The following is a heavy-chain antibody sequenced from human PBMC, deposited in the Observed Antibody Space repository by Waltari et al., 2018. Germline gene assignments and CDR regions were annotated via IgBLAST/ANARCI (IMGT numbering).Heavy chain of an antibody. CDR1: GGFLSRGYYY. D-gene: IGHD6-19*01. Sequence: QVQLQESGPGLVRPSQTLSLTCTVSGGFLSRGYYYWSWVRQPPGKGLEWIGYIYYSGSTHYSPSLKSRVSMSVDTSKNQFSLKLHSVTAADTAVYYCARDIRAAVASAPFDYWGQGTLVTVSS. V-gene: IGHV4-30-4*08. J-gene: IGHJ4*02. CDR2: IYYSGST. CDR3: ARDIRAAVASAPFDY.